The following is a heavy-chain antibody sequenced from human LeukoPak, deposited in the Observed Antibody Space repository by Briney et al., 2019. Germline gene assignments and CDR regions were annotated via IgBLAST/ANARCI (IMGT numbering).Heavy chain of an antibody. Sequence: GGSLRLSCAASGFTFSSYAMNWVRQAPGKGLEWVSYISSRGTTIYYADSVKGRFTISRDNAKNSLYLQMNSLRAEDTAVYYCARQIDMDVWGQGTTVTVSS. CDR3: ARQIDMDV. J-gene: IGHJ6*02. CDR1: GFTFSSYA. CDR2: ISSRGTTI. V-gene: IGHV3-48*03.